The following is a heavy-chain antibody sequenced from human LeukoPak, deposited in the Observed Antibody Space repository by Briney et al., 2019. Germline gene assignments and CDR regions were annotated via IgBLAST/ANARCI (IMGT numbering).Heavy chain of an antibody. CDR1: GFTLSENN. CDR3: ARDRSGFYSVDY. D-gene: IGHD5-12*01. V-gene: IGHV3-30-3*01. J-gene: IGHJ4*02. CDR2: ISNDGNSK. Sequence: GGSLRLSCAASGFTLSENNVHWVRQAPGKGLEWVALISNDGNSKDYADSVKGRFTFSGDNSKTTLYLQMNSLRAEDTAVYYCARDRSGFYSVDYWGQGTLVIVSS.